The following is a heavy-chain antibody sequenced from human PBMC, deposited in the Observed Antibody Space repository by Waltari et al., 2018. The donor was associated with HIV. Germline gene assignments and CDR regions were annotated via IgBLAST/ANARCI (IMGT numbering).Heavy chain of an antibody. CDR3: TRDSGNDHWGY. V-gene: IGHV3-7*03. D-gene: IGHD5-12*01. J-gene: IGHJ4*02. CDR2: IKKDGSEK. Sequence: EVQLVESGGGWVQPGGSLRLSCAAPGFAFRSDWMTWVRQAPVKGLEWVANIKKDGSEKYLVDYVKGRFTISRDNAKNLLFLEMNSLRAEDTAVYYCTRDSGNDHWGYWGQGTLVTVSS. CDR1: GFAFRSDW.